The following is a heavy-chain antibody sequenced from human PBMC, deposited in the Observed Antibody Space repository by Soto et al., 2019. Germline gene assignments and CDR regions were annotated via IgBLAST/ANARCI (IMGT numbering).Heavy chain of an antibody. CDR1: GFTFSSYA. V-gene: IGHV3-30-3*01. D-gene: IGHD1-1*01. Sequence: QVQLVESGGGVVQPGRSLRLSCAASGFTFSSYAMHWVRQAPGKGLEWVAVVSYDGSNKYYADSVKGRFTISRDNSKNTLYLQMNSLRAEDTAVYYCARDRDDCFEVDYWGQGTLVTVSS. J-gene: IGHJ4*02. CDR3: ARDRDDCFEVDY. CDR2: VSYDGSNK.